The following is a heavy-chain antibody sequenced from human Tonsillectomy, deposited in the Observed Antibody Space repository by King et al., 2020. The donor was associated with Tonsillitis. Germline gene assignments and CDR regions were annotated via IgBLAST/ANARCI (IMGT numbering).Heavy chain of an antibody. CDR2: IDWEGDK. CDR3: ARTHPDCGGDCYSFDY. D-gene: IGHD2-21*02. CDR1: GFSLSTSGMS. J-gene: IGHJ4*02. V-gene: IGHV2-70*04. Sequence: TLKESGPALVKPTETLTLTCSFSGFSLSTSGMSVSWIRQPPGKALEWLALIDWEGDKFYITSLKTKLTISKDTSKNQVVLTMTNMDPVETATYFCARTHPDCGGDCYSFDYWGQGTLVTVSS.